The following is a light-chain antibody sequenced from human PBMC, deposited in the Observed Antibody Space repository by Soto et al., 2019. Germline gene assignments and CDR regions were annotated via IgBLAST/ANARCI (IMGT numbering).Light chain of an antibody. Sequence: NFMLTQPHSVSESPGKTVTISCTRSSGSIASNYVQWYQQRPGSAPTTVIYEDNQRPSGVPNRFSGSKSGNTASLTISGLQAEDEADYYCSSYTSSSTLVFGAGTKLTVL. CDR2: EDN. V-gene: IGLV6-57*04. J-gene: IGLJ2*01. CDR3: SSYTSSSTLV. CDR1: SGSIASNY.